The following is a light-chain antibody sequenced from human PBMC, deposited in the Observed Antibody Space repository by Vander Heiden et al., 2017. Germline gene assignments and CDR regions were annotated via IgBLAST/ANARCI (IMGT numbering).Light chain of an antibody. Sequence: DLVMTHSPDSLHLSVVERATINCKSSQSVLYSSNNKNYLAWYQQKPGQPPKLLIYWASTRESGVPDRFSGSGSGTDFTLTISSLQAEDVAVYYCQQYYSTPYTFGQGTKLEIK. V-gene: IGKV4-1*01. CDR1: QSVLYSSNNKNY. CDR2: WAS. CDR3: QQYYSTPYT. J-gene: IGKJ2*01.